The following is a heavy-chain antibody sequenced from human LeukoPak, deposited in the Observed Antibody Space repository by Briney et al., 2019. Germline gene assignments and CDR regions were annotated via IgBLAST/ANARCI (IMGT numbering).Heavy chain of an antibody. D-gene: IGHD5-24*01. CDR2: ISYDGSNK. Sequence: PGRSLRLSCAASGFIFNNYAMHWVRQAPGKGLEWVAVISYDGSNKYYADSVKGRFTISRDNAKNSLFLQMNSLRAEDTAVYYCATVSDGYNRYKSAFDIWGQGTMVTVSS. CDR3: ATVSDGYNRYKSAFDI. J-gene: IGHJ3*02. CDR1: GFIFNNYA. V-gene: IGHV3-30*04.